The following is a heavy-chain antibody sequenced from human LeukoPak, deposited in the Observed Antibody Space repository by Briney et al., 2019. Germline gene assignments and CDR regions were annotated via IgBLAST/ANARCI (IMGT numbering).Heavy chain of an antibody. V-gene: IGHV1-18*01. J-gene: IGHJ4*02. CDR3: ARGSPPRVYYDRSGYFSYYFDY. Sequence: ASVKVSCKASGYKFTNYGISWVRQAPGQGLEWMGWISPYNGNTIYAQKLQGRVTMTTDTSASTAYMELRSLRSDDTAVYYCARGSPPRVYYDRSGYFSYYFDYWGQGTLVTVSS. CDR1: GYKFTNYG. CDR2: ISPYNGNT. D-gene: IGHD3-22*01.